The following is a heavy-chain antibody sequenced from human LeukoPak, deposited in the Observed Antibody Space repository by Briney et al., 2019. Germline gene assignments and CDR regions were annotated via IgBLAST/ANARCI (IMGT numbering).Heavy chain of an antibody. D-gene: IGHD3-10*01. J-gene: IGHJ6*03. CDR1: GGSISSHY. CDR2: IYYSGST. V-gene: IGHV4-59*11. Sequence: PSETLSLTCTVSGGSISSHYWSWIRQPPGKGLEWIGYIYYSGSTNYNPSLKSRVTISVDTSKNQFSLKLSSVTAADTAVYYCARDRKGYYGSGSYPAYYYYMDVWGKGATVTVSS. CDR3: ARDRKGYYGSGSYPAYYYYMDV.